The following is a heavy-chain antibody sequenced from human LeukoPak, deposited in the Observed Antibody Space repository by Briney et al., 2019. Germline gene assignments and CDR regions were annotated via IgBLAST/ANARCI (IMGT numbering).Heavy chain of an antibody. CDR2: ISSSSSTI. J-gene: IGHJ4*02. D-gene: IGHD2-2*01. V-gene: IGHV3-48*01. CDR1: GFTFSSYS. CDR3: ARDGVGPAATPYFDY. Sequence: GGSLRLSCAASGFTFSSYSMNWVRQAPGKGLEWVSYISSSSSTIYYADSVKGRFTISRDNAKNSLYLQMNSLRAEDTAVYYCARDGVGPAATPYFDYWGQGTLVTVSS.